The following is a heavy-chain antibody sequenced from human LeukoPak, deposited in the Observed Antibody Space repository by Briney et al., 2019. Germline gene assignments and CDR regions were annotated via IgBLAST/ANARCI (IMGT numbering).Heavy chain of an antibody. CDR1: GFSFSSFA. CDR2: ISYDGSNK. D-gene: IGHD2-15*01. V-gene: IGHV3-30-3*01. J-gene: IGHJ3*02. CDR3: AKALGLCSGGSCYSLGAFDI. Sequence: GGSLRLSCAASGFSFSSFAMHWVRQVPGKGPEWVAVISYDGSNKNYADSVKGRFTISRDNSKNTLYLQMNSLRAEDTAVYYCAKALGLCSGGSCYSLGAFDIWGQGTMVTVSS.